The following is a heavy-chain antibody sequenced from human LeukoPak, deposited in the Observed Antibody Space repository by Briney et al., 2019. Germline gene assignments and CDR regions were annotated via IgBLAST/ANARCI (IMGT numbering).Heavy chain of an antibody. CDR3: AKDLHSSSNDYYGMDV. V-gene: IGHV3-30*18. Sequence: GGSLRLSCAASGFSFNSYGMHWVRQAPGKGLEWVAAISYDGRNQYYADSVKGRFTISRDKSRNTLYLQMNSLRAEDTAVYYCAKDLHSSSNDYYGMDVWGQGTTVIVSS. CDR2: ISYDGRNQ. D-gene: IGHD6-13*01. CDR1: GFSFNSYG. J-gene: IGHJ6*02.